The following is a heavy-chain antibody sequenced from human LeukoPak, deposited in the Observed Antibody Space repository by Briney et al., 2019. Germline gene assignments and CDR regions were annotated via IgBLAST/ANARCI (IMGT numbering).Heavy chain of an antibody. CDR3: AKGFTGMDF. Sequence: GGSQRLSCAASGFTFSSYGMHWVRQAPGKGLEWVAVISYDGSNNYYADSVKGRFSISRDNSRNTLYLQMNGLRAEDTAVYYCAKGFTGMDFWGQGSLVTVSS. CDR1: GFTFSSYG. V-gene: IGHV3-30*18. CDR2: ISYDGSNN. J-gene: IGHJ4*02. D-gene: IGHD3-16*01.